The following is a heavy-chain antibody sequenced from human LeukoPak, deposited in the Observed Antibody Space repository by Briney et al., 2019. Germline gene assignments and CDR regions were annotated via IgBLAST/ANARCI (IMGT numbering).Heavy chain of an antibody. CDR2: IIPIFGTA. CDR1: GCTFSSYA. J-gene: IGHJ3*02. CDR3: AREGYCSGGSCYRVAFDI. V-gene: IGHV1-69*05. D-gene: IGHD2-15*01. Sequence: ASVKVSCKASGCTFSSYAISWVRQAPGQGLEWMGGIIPIFGTANYAQKFQGRVTITTDESTSTAYMELSSLRSEDTAVYYCAREGYCSGGSCYRVAFDIWGQGTMVTVSS.